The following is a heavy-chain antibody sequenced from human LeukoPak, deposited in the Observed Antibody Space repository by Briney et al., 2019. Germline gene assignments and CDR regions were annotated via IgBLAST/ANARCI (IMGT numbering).Heavy chain of an antibody. CDR1: GYTFTGYY. J-gene: IGHJ5*02. CDR3: ARGSSGRGDWFDP. V-gene: IGHV1-2*04. CDR2: INPNSGGT. Sequence: ASVKVSCKASGYTFTGYYMRWVRQAPGQGLEWMGWINPNSGGTNYAQKFQGWVTMTRDTSISTAYMELSRLRSDDTAVYYCARGSSGRGDWFDPWGQGTLVTVSS.